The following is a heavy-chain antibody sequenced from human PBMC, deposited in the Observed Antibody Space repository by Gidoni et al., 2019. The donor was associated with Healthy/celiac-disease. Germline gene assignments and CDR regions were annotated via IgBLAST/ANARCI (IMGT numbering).Heavy chain of an antibody. J-gene: IGHJ6*03. CDR2: ISSSSSTI. D-gene: IGHD3-22*01. V-gene: IGHV3-48*02. CDR1: GFPVSSYS. Sequence: EVQLVESGGGWVQPGGYLRLSCADSGFPVSSYSLHWVRQAPGKGLEWVSYISSSSSTIYYADSVKGRFTISRDNAKNSLYLQMNSLRDDDTAVYYCARQIPEYYYDSSGSLLDYMDVWGKGTTVTVSS. CDR3: ARQIPEYYYDSSGSLLDYMDV.